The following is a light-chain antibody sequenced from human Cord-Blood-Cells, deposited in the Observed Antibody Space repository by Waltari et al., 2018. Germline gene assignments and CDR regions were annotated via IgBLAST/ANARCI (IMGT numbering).Light chain of an antibody. J-gene: IGLJ2*01. CDR2: AGS. CDR3: CSYAGSSTFVV. V-gene: IGLV2-23*03. Sequence: QSALTQPSSVSGSPGQSITISCTGTSSDVGSYNLVSWYHQHPGKAPKLMIYAGSKRPSGVSNRFSGAKSGTTASLTISGLQAEDEADYYCCSYAGSSTFVVFGGGTKLTVL. CDR1: SSDVGSYNL.